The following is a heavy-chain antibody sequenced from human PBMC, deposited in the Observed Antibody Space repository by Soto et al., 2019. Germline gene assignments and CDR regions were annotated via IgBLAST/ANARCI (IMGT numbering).Heavy chain of an antibody. V-gene: IGHV4-39*01. CDR3: ARMPGDTAMVGDYYGMDG. D-gene: IGHD5-18*01. Sequence: SETLSLTCTVSGGSISSSSYYWGWIRQPPGKGLEWIGSIYYSGSTYYNPSLKSRVTISVDTSKNQFSLKLSSVTAADTAVYYCARMPGDTAMVGDYYGMDGWGKGTTVTVYS. CDR2: IYYSGST. CDR1: GGSISSSSYY. J-gene: IGHJ6*04.